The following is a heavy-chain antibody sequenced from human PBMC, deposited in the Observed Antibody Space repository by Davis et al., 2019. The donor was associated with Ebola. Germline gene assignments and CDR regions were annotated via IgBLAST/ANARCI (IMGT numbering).Heavy chain of an antibody. V-gene: IGHV1-18*01. J-gene: IGHJ4*02. CDR1: GYTFTSYG. CDR3: ARAQFPTTSDH. CDR2: ISAYNGNT. D-gene: IGHD1-1*01. Sequence: ASVKVSCKASGYTFTSYGLSWVRQAPGQGLEWMGWISAYNGNTNYAQNVQGRVTMTTDTSTSTAYMEVGSLRSDDTAVYYCARAQFPTTSDHWGQGTLVTVSS.